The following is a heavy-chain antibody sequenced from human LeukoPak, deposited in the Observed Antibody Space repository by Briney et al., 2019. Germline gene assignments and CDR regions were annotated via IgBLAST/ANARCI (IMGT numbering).Heavy chain of an antibody. CDR3: ARDWTDYGGNSKAFDY. J-gene: IGHJ4*02. Sequence: SVKVSCKASGGTFSSYAISWVRQAPGQGLEWMGGIIPIFGTANYAQKFQGRVTLTTDESTSTAYMELSSLRSEDTAVYYCARDWTDYGGNSKAFDYWGQGTLVTVSS. CDR2: IIPIFGTA. V-gene: IGHV1-69*05. D-gene: IGHD4-23*01. CDR1: GGTFSSYA.